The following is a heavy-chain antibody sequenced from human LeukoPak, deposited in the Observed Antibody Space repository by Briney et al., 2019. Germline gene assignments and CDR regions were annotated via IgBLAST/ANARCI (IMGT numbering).Heavy chain of an antibody. CDR1: GFIFSDYA. CDR3: ARTFWDKSNGYDYFFDY. V-gene: IGHV3-30*04. Sequence: GGSLRLSCAASGFIFSDYAMHWVRQAPGNGLEWVTVISFDGSAKYYSDSVKGRFTISRDNSKNTLYLQMNSLRVEDTAVYYCARTFWDKSNGYDYFFDYWGQGSLVTVSS. D-gene: IGHD5-12*01. CDR2: ISFDGSAK. J-gene: IGHJ4*02.